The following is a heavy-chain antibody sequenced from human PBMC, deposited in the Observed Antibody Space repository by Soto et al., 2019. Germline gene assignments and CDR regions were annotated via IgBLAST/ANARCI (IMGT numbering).Heavy chain of an antibody. CDR2: IYYSGST. V-gene: IGHV4-61*01. CDR3: AREIRWLQWSQHDY. CDR1: GGSVSSGSYY. Sequence: QVQLQESGPGLVKPSETLSLTCTVSGGSVSSGSYYWSWIRQPPGKGLEWIGYIYYSGSTNYNPSLKSRVTISVDTSKNQFSLKLSSVTAADTAVYYCAREIRWLQWSQHDYWGQGTLVTVSS. D-gene: IGHD5-12*01. J-gene: IGHJ4*02.